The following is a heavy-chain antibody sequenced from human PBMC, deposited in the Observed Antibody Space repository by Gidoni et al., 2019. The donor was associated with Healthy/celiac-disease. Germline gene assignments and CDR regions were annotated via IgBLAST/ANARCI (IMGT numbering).Heavy chain of an antibody. CDR2: IYYSGST. Sequence: QVQLQESGPGLVKPSQTLSLTCTVSGGSISSGGYYWSWIRQHPGKGLEWIGYIYYSGSTYYNPSLKSRVTISVDTSKNQFSLKLSSVTAADTAVYYCARDFLSNSGSAADAFDIWGQGTMVTVSS. J-gene: IGHJ3*02. CDR1: GGSISSGGYY. D-gene: IGHD1-26*01. V-gene: IGHV4-31*03. CDR3: ARDFLSNSGSAADAFDI.